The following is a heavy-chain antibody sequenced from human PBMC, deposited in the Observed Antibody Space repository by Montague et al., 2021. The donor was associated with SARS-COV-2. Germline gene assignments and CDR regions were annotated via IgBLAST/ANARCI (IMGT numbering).Heavy chain of an antibody. CDR1: GVSVTDYY. CDR3: VRRPHYDCLNGPSDF. CDR2: VLFNKGT. J-gene: IGHJ4*02. D-gene: IGHD3/OR15-3a*01. Sequence: SETLSLTCTVSGVSVTDYYWSWIRQPPGKGLEWVGDVLFNKGTNFNPSLKSRVTISVDTSKNQFSLRLTSVTAADTAFYYCVRRPHYDCLNGPSDFWGQGTLVTVSS. V-gene: IGHV4-59*08.